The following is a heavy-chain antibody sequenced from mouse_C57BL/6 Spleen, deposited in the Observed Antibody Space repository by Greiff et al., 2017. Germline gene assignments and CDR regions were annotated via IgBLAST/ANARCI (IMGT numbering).Heavy chain of an antibody. CDR1: GFSLTSYG. V-gene: IGHV2-3*01. D-gene: IGHD2-3*01. Sequence: VKLMESGTGLVAPSPSLSITCTVSGFSLTSYGVSWVRQPPGKGLEWLGVIWGDGGTNYHSALISRLSISKDNSKSQVFLKLNSLQTDDTATYYCAKDEDGYYAMDYWGQGTSVTVSS. J-gene: IGHJ4*01. CDR2: IWGDGGT. CDR3: AKDEDGYYAMDY.